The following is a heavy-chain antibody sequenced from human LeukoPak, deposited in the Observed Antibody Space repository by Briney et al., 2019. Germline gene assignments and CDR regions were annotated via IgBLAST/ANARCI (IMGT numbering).Heavy chain of an antibody. CDR1: GGTFSSYA. J-gene: IGHJ4*02. Sequence: ASVKVSCKASGGTFSSYAISWVRQAPGQGLEWMGIINPSGGSTSYAQKFQGRVTMTRDMSTSTVYMELSSLRSEDTAVYYCARSLTIYSSGWDYWGQGTLVTVSS. V-gene: IGHV1-46*01. D-gene: IGHD6-19*01. CDR3: ARSLTIYSSGWDY. CDR2: INPSGGST.